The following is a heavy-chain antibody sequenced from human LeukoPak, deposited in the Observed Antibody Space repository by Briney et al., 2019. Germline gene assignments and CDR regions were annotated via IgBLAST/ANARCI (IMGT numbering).Heavy chain of an antibody. Sequence: SETLSLTCAVYGGSFSGYYWSWIRQPPGKGLEWIGEINHSGSTNYNPSLKSRVTISVDTSKNQFSLKLSSVTAADTAVYYCARGRFGAGTLYYYYHMDVWGKGTTVTVSS. V-gene: IGHV4-34*01. J-gene: IGHJ6*03. CDR2: INHSGST. CDR1: GGSFSGYY. CDR3: ARGRFGAGTLYYYYHMDV. D-gene: IGHD3-10*01.